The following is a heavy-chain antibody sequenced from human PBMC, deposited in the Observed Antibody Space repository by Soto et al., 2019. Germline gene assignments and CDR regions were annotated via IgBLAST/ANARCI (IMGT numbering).Heavy chain of an antibody. CDR2: ISYDGSNK. CDR1: GFTFSSYA. CDR3: ARAIAVAGTGDY. Sequence: GGSLRLSCAASGFTFSSYAMHWVRQAPGKGLEWVAVISYDGSNKYYADSVKGRFTISRENSKNTLYLQMNSLRAEGTAVYYCARAIAVAGTGDYWGQGTLVTVSS. D-gene: IGHD6-19*01. J-gene: IGHJ4*02. V-gene: IGHV3-30-3*01.